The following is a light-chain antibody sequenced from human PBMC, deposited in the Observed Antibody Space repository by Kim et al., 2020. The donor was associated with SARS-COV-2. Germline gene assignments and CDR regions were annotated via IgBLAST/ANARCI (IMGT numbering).Light chain of an antibody. CDR1: KLGDKY. Sequence: SYELTQPPSVSVSPGQTASITCSGDKLGDKYACWYQQKPGQSPVLVIYQDSKRPSGIPERFSGSNSGNTATLTISGTQAMDEADYYCQAWDSSRYV. V-gene: IGLV3-1*01. J-gene: IGLJ1*01. CDR3: QAWDSSRYV. CDR2: QDS.